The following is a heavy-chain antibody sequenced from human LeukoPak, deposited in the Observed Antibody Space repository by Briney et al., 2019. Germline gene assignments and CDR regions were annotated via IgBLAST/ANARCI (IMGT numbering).Heavy chain of an antibody. J-gene: IGHJ3*02. CDR3: ATSPQLNPFDI. CDR1: GFTFSNAW. CDR2: IKSKTHGGTT. Sequence: GGSLRLSCAASGFTFSNAWMNWVRQAPGKGLEWVGRIKSKTHGGTTDYAAPVKGRFTISRDDSKNTVYVQMNSLNTEDTTVYYCATSPQLNPFDIWGQGTMVTVSS. V-gene: IGHV3-15*01.